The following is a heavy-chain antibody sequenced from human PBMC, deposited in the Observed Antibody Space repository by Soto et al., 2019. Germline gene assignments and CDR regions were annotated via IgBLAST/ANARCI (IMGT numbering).Heavy chain of an antibody. CDR1: GFTFSSYA. Sequence: GGSLRLSCAASGFTFSSYAMSWVRQAPGKGLEWVSAISGSGGSTYYADSVKGRFTISRDNSKNTLYLQMNSLRAEDTAVYYCARQVVILYYFDYWGQGTLVNVSS. CDR3: ARQVVILYYFDY. CDR2: ISGSGGST. J-gene: IGHJ4*02. V-gene: IGHV3-23*01. D-gene: IGHD3-22*01.